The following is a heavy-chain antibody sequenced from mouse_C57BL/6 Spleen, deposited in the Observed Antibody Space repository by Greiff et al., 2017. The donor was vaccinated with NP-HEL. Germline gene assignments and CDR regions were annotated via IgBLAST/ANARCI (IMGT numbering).Heavy chain of an antibody. CDR2: IWTGGGT. V-gene: IGHV2-9-1*01. Sequence: VQLVESGPGLVAPSQSLSITCTVSGFSLTSYAISWVRQPPGKGLEWLGVIWTGGGTNYNSALKSRLSISKDNSKSQVFLKMNSLQTDDTARYYCARNGPNYYGSSYDYFDYWGQGTTLTVSS. J-gene: IGHJ2*01. CDR1: GFSLTSYA. D-gene: IGHD1-1*01. CDR3: ARNGPNYYGSSYDYFDY.